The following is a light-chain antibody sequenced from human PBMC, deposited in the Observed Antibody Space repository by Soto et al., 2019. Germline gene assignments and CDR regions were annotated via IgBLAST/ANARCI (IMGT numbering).Light chain of an antibody. CDR2: ANS. Sequence: QSVLTQPPSVSGAPGQRVTISCSGSSSNLGAGYDVQWYQQFPGTAPKLLIYANSARPSGVPDRFSGSKSGTSASLAITGLQAEAEADYYCQSYDSSLIVSKVFGNGTKVTVL. J-gene: IGLJ1*01. CDR1: SSNLGAGYD. V-gene: IGLV1-40*01. CDR3: QSYDSSLIVSKV.